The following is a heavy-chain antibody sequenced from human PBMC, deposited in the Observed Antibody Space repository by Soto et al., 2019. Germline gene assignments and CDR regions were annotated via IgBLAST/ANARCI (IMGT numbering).Heavy chain of an antibody. V-gene: IGHV1-69*02. J-gene: IGHJ4*02. CDR3: ARGLYSNYLTDY. D-gene: IGHD4-4*01. CDR1: GGTFSSYT. Sequence: AASVKVSCKASGGTFSSYTISWVRQAPGQGLEWKRRIIPILGIANYAQKFQGRITITADKSTSTAYMELSSLRSEDTAVYYCARGLYSNYLTDYWGQGTLVTVSS. CDR2: IIPILGIA.